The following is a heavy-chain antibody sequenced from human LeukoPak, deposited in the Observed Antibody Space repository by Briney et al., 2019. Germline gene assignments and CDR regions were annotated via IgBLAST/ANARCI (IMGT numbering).Heavy chain of an antibody. CDR1: GFTFSSYW. CDR2: IKQDGSEK. Sequence: GGSLRLSCAVSGFTFSSYWMSWVRQAPGKGLGWVANIKQDGSEKYYVDSVKGRFNISRDNAKNSLYLQMNSLRAEDTAVYYCARVGYFDWSDNWFAPWGEGTLVTVSS. V-gene: IGHV3-7*01. CDR3: ARVGYFDWSDNWFAP. D-gene: IGHD3-9*01. J-gene: IGHJ5*02.